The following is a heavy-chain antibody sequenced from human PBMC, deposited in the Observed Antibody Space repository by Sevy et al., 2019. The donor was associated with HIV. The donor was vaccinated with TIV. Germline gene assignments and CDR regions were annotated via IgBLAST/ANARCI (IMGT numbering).Heavy chain of an antibody. V-gene: IGHV3-43*01. CDR1: GFTFDDYT. CDR3: AKVATDCSSTSCYYDY. D-gene: IGHD2-2*01. CDR2: ISWDGGST. Sequence: GGSLRLSCAASGFTFDDYTMHWVRQAPGKGLEWVSLISWDGGSTYYADSVKGRFTISRDNSKNSLYLQMNRLRTEDTALYYCAKVATDCSSTSCYYDYWGQGTLVTVSS. J-gene: IGHJ4*01.